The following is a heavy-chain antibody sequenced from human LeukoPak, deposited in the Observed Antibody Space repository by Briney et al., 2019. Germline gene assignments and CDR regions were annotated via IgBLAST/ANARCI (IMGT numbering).Heavy chain of an antibody. CDR1: GDSINGGGYY. V-gene: IGHV4-31*03. D-gene: IGHD3-10*01. CDR2: IYYSGSI. J-gene: IGHJ4*02. CDR3: ARDNYYGPGSFVY. Sequence: SQTLSLTCTVSGDSINGGGYYWSWIRQHPGKGLEWIGYIYYSGSIYYNPSLKSRVTISVDTSKNQFSLKVNSVTVADTAVYYCARDNYYGPGSFVYWGQGTLVTVSS.